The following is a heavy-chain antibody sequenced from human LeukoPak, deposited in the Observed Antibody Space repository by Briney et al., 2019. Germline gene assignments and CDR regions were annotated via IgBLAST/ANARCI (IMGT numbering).Heavy chain of an antibody. CDR1: GYTFSSYA. CDR3: ARSNNDGDYLGVGFDY. V-gene: IGHV7-4-1*02. Sequence: ASVKVSCKASGYTFSSYAMNWVRQAPGQGLEWMGWINTNTGNPTYAQGFTGRFVFSLDTSVSTAYPQISSLQAEDTAVYYCARSNNDGDYLGVGFDYWGQGTLVTVSS. D-gene: IGHD4-17*01. CDR2: INTNTGNP. J-gene: IGHJ4*02.